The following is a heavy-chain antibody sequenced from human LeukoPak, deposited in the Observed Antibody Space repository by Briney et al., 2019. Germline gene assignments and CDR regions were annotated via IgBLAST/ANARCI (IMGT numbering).Heavy chain of an antibody. CDR1: GYTFTNYG. D-gene: IGHD3-10*01. J-gene: IGHJ5*02. V-gene: IGHV1-18*01. CDR3: ARDFSSVHRGEVSYH. CDR2: ISAYYGNT. Sequence: ASVKVSCKASGYTFTNYGISWVRQAPGQGLEWMGWISAYYGNTNSAQKFQGRVTMTTDTSTNTAYMELRSLRSDDTAVYYCARDFSSVHRGEVSYHWGQGTLVTVSS.